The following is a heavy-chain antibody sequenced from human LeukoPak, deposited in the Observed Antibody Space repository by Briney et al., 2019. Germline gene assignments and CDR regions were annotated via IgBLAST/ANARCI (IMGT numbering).Heavy chain of an antibody. V-gene: IGHV3-72*01. J-gene: IGHJ4*02. CDR3: AKDQGYCSSTSCGYLRR. CDR2: TRNKANSYTT. Sequence: GGSLRLSCAASGFTLSDHYMDWVRQAPGKGLEWVGRTRNKANSYTTEHAASVKGRFTISRDDSKNSLHLQMNSLRTEDTAVYYCAKDQGYCSSTSCGYLRRWGQGTLVTVSS. CDR1: GFTLSDHY. D-gene: IGHD2-2*01.